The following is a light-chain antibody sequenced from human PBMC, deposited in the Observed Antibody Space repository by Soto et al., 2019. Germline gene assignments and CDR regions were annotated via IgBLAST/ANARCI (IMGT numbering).Light chain of an antibody. Sequence: VLTQPASVSGSPGQSITISCTGSSSDVGAYNFVSWYQHHPGKAPKLILYEVTTRPSGVSSRFSGSKSGNTASLTISGLQADDEANYYCSSYTSSNTPYVLGTGTKVTVL. CDR3: SSYTSSNTPYV. CDR2: EVT. V-gene: IGLV2-14*01. CDR1: SSDVGAYNF. J-gene: IGLJ1*01.